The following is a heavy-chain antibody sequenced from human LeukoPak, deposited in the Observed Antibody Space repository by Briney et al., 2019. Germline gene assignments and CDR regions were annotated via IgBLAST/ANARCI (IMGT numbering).Heavy chain of an antibody. CDR2: ISSRSSYT. V-gene: IGHV3-11*06. CDR3: ARVGCSGGSCYSRGDYYYGMDV. D-gene: IGHD2-15*01. J-gene: IGHJ6*02. Sequence: GGSLRLSCAASGFTFSDYYMSWIRQAPGKGLEWVSYISSRSSYTKYADSVKGRFTISRDNAKNSLYLQMNSLRAEDTAVYFCARVGCSGGSCYSRGDYYYGMDVWGQGTTVTVSS. CDR1: GFTFSDYY.